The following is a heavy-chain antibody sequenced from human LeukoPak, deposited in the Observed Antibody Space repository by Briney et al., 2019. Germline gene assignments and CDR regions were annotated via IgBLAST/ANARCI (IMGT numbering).Heavy chain of an antibody. J-gene: IGHJ4*02. CDR2: IWYDGSDK. V-gene: IGHV3-33*06. D-gene: IGHD6-19*01. CDR3: AKDRTVAGMRGSDY. Sequence: GGSLRLSCVASGFTFSSYGMHSARQAPGKGLEWVGIIWYDGSDKYYADSVKGRFTISRDNSRKTLYLQMNSLRVEDTAVYYCAKDRTVAGMRGSDYWGQGTLVTVSS. CDR1: GFTFSSYG.